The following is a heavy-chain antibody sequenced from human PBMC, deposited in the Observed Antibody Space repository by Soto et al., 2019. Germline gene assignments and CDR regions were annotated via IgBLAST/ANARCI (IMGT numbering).Heavy chain of an antibody. CDR1: GFTFSSYW. J-gene: IGHJ4*02. CDR2: MRQDGSEK. Sequence: PGGSLRLSCAASGFTFSSYWMSWVRQAPGKGLEWVANMRQDGSEKYYVDSVKGRFTISRDNAKNSLYLQMNSLRAEVTAVYYCARILCSSTSCYTFDYWGQGTLVTVSS. CDR3: ARILCSSTSCYTFDY. D-gene: IGHD2-2*02. V-gene: IGHV3-7*03.